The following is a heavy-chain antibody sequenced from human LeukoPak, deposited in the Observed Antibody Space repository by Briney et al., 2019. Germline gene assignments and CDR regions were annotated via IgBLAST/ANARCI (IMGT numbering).Heavy chain of an antibody. CDR1: GFSFSSYA. Sequence: GGSLRLSCATSGFSFSSYAMSWVRQAPGKGLEWVSAMSSSDDGRYYAASVRGRFTISRDTSRSTLYLQMNSLRAEDAAVYYCAKAPVTSCRGAFCYPFVYWGQGTLVTVSS. V-gene: IGHV3-23*01. CDR3: AKAPVTSCRGAFCYPFVY. J-gene: IGHJ4*02. D-gene: IGHD2-15*01. CDR2: MSSSDDGR.